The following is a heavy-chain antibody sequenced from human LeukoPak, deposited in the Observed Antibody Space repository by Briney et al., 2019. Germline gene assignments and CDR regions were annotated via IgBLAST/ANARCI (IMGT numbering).Heavy chain of an antibody. CDR3: ARRLDGYSSSWYPDWFDP. Sequence: SETLSLTCTVSGGSISSYYWSWIRQPPGKGLEWIGYIYYSGSTNYNPSLKSRVTISVDTSKNQFSLKLSSVTAADTAVYYCARRLDGYSSSWYPDWFDPWGQGTLVTVSS. D-gene: IGHD6-13*01. V-gene: IGHV4-59*12. CDR1: GGSISSYY. J-gene: IGHJ5*02. CDR2: IYYSGST.